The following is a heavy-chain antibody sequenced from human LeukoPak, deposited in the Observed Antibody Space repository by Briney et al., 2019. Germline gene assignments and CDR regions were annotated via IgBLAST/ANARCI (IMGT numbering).Heavy chain of an antibody. CDR2: ISSSSSYI. D-gene: IGHD6-13*01. CDR3: ARVNMAAGTGGYFDY. V-gene: IGHV3-21*01. J-gene: IGHJ4*02. CDR1: GFTFSSYS. Sequence: GGSLRLSCAASGFTFSSYSMNWVRQAPGKGLEWVSSISSSSSYIYYADSVKGRFTISRDNAQNSLYLQMNSLRAEDTAVYYSARVNMAAGTGGYFDYWGQGTLVTVSS.